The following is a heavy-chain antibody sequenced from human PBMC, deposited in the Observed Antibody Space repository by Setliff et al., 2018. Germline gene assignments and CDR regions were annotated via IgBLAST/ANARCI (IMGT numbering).Heavy chain of an antibody. Sequence: PSETLSLTCTVSGGSFTPYYWSWIRQPPGKGLEWIGYVYYSGTAYYNPFLKSRVTVIVDTSKNQFSLRLSSVTAADTAVYYCARGGTFRYFDYWGQGTQVTVSS. V-gene: IGHV4-59*01. CDR2: VYYSGTA. CDR3: ARGGTFRYFDY. CDR1: GGSFTPYY. J-gene: IGHJ4*02. D-gene: IGHD5-12*01.